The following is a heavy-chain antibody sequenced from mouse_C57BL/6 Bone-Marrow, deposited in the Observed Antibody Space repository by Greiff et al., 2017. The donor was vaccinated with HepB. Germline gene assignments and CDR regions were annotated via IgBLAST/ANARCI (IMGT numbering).Heavy chain of an antibody. J-gene: IGHJ1*03. D-gene: IGHD2-5*01. CDR2: IYPGSGST. V-gene: IGHV1-55*01. CDR3: ARGTIVRPYWYFDV. Sequence: QVQLQQPGAELVKPGASVKMSCKASGYTFTSYWITWVKQRPGQGLEWIGDIYPGSGSTNYNEKFKSKATLTVDTSSSTAYMQLSSLTSEDSAVYYCARGTIVRPYWYFDVWGTGTTVTVSS. CDR1: GYTFTSYW.